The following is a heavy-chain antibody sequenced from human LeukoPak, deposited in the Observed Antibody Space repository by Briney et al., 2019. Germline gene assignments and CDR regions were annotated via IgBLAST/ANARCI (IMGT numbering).Heavy chain of an antibody. CDR1: GGSISSYY. V-gene: IGHV4-59*01. D-gene: IGHD6-13*01. CDR3: ARDEAAAGTGFDY. J-gene: IGHJ4*02. Sequence: SETLSLTCTVSGGSISSYYWSWIRQPPGKGLEWIGYIYYSGSTNYNPSLKSRVTISVDTSKNQFSLKLSSVTAADTAVYYCARDEAAAGTGFDYWGQGTLVTVSS. CDR2: IYYSGST.